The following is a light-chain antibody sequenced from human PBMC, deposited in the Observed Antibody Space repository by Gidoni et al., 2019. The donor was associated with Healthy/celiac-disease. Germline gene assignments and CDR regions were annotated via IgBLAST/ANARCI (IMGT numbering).Light chain of an antibody. CDR1: SSEVGGYNC. CDR3: CSYAGSYTLV. J-gene: IGLJ3*02. Sequence: QSALTQPRSVSGSPGPSVTISCTGTSSEVGGYNCVSWYQQHPGKAPKLMIYDVSKRPSGVPDRFSGSKSGNTASLTISGLQAEDEADYYCCSYAGSYTLVFGGGTKLTVL. CDR2: DVS. V-gene: IGLV2-11*01.